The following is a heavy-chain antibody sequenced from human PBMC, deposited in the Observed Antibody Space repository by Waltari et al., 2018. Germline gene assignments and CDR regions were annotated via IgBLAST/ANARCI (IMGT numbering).Heavy chain of an antibody. CDR2: INSGSTSI. CDR1: GFTFSTYT. J-gene: IGHJ5*02. CDR3: AREVRRNWFDP. Sequence: EVLLVESGGGLVKPGGSLRLSCAASGFTFSTYTMKWVRQAPGKGLEWVSSINSGSTSIYYADSVKGRFTISRDNAKNSLYLQMNSLRAEDTALYYCAREVRRNWFDPWGQGTLVTVSS. V-gene: IGHV3-21*01.